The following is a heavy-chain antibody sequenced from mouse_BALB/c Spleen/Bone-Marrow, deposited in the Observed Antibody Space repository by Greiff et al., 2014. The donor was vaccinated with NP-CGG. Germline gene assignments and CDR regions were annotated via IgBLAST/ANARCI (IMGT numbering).Heavy chain of an antibody. V-gene: IGHV1-54*01. Sequence: QVQLKQSGAELVRPGTSVKVSCKASGYAFTNSLIEWVKQRPGQGLEWIGVINPGSGGTNYNEKFKGKATLTADKSSSTAYMQLSSRTSDDSAVYFCARRYYSFAYWGQGTLVTVSA. CDR1: GYAFTNSL. D-gene: IGHD1-1*01. CDR3: ARRYYSFAY. CDR2: INPGSGGT. J-gene: IGHJ3*01.